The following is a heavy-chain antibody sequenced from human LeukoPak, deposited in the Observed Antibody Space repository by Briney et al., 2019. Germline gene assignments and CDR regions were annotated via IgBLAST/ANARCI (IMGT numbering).Heavy chain of an antibody. V-gene: IGHV3-23*01. Sequence: GGSLRLSCAASGFSFSSYAMTWVRQTPGKGLEWVSAITASGGTTYYADSVKGRFTISRDNSKNTLYLQMNSLRAEDTAVYYCAKSDYYYDSSGYYYFDYWGQGTLVTVSS. CDR1: GFSFSSYA. CDR2: ITASGGTT. CDR3: AKSDYYYDSSGYYYFDY. D-gene: IGHD3-22*01. J-gene: IGHJ4*02.